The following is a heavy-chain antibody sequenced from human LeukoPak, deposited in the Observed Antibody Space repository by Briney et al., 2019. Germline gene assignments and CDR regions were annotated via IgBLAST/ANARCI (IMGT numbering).Heavy chain of an antibody. CDR2: ISAYNGNT. CDR1: GYTFTSYG. V-gene: IGHV1-18*01. Sequence: ASVKVSCKASGYTFTSYGISWVRQAPGQGLEWMGWISAYNGNTNYAQKLQGRVTMTTDTSTSTAYMELRSLRSDDTAVYYCARLGGPYDSSGYYLPFDYWGQGTLVTVSS. D-gene: IGHD3-22*01. CDR3: ARLGGPYDSSGYYLPFDY. J-gene: IGHJ4*02.